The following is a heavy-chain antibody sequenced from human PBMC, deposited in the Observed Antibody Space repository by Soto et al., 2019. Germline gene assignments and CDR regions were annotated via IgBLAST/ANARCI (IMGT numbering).Heavy chain of an antibody. J-gene: IGHJ6*02. V-gene: IGHV4-34*01. CDR3: ARSELGARRHCGGTSCSSTVTKNGMDV. Sequence: SETLSLTCAVDGGSVSGYYWTWIRQPPGKGLEWSGEINHSGNTNYNPSLESRVTMSVDTSKNQFSLKVTSVSAADTAVYYCARSELGARRHCGGTSCSSTVTKNGMDVWGQGTTVTVSS. CDR1: GGSVSGYY. D-gene: IGHD2-2*01. CDR2: INHSGNT.